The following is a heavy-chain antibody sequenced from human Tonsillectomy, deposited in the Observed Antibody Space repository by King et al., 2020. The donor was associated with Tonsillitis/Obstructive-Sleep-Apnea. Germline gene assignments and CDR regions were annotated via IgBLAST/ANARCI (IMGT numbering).Heavy chain of an antibody. Sequence: PLQESGPGLVKPSQTLSLTCTVSGGSISSGGYSWSWIRQHPGKGLEWIGYIYYSGSTYYNPSLKSRVTISVDTSKNQLSLKLSSVTAADTAVYYCARAFGVVTNFDYWGQGTLVTVSS. CDR2: IYYSGST. CDR3: ARAFGVVTNFDY. V-gene: IGHV4-31*03. J-gene: IGHJ4*02. CDR1: GGSISSGGYS. D-gene: IGHD3-3*01.